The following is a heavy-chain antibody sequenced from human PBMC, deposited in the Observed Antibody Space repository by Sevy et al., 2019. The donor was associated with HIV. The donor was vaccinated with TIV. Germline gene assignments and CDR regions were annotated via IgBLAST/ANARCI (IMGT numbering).Heavy chain of an antibody. CDR2: ISGLSNYI. CDR1: GFTFSSYS. V-gene: IGHV3-21*01. D-gene: IGHD6-19*01. J-gene: IGHJ3*02. CDR3: ARAVPATDAFDI. Sequence: GGSLGLSCAASGFTFSSYSMHWVRQAPGKGLEWVSSISGLSNYIYYADSMKGRFSISRDNAKNSLYLQMISLRAEDTAVFYCARAVPATDAFDIWGQGTLVTVSS.